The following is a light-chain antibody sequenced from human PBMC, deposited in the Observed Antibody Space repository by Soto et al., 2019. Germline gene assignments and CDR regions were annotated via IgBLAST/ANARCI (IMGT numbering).Light chain of an antibody. Sequence: EIVMTQSPATLSVSPGERATLSCRASQSVSSYVAWYQQRPGQAPRLLLYGAYNRATGIPDRFSGSGSGTDFTLTISRLEPEDFAMYYCQQYGGSPWTFGQGTKVDIK. J-gene: IGKJ1*01. CDR2: GAY. CDR1: QSVSSY. V-gene: IGKV3-20*01. CDR3: QQYGGSPWT.